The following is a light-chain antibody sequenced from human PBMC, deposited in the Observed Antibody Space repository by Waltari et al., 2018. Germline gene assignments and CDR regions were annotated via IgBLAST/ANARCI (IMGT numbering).Light chain of an antibody. Sequence: IQVTQSPSTLSASVGDSVTLPCRASHDILMLLAWYQQKPRRAPKLLIYDASQLDTGVPSRFSGSESGKDFTLTITSLQPDDVATYYCQHYQNFSRAFGQGTKVEI. V-gene: IGKV1-5*01. CDR3: QHYQNFSRA. CDR1: HDILML. CDR2: DAS. J-gene: IGKJ1*01.